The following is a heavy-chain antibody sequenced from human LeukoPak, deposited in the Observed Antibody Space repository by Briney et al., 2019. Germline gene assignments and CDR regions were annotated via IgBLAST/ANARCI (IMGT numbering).Heavy chain of an antibody. CDR2: INHSGST. D-gene: IGHD5-18*01. CDR1: GGSFSGYY. V-gene: IGHV4-34*01. J-gene: IGHJ4*02. CDR3: ARDSVRGYSYGLDY. Sequence: PSETLSLTCAVYGGSFSGYYWSWIRQPPGKGLEWIGEINHSGSTNYNPSLKSRVTISVDTSKNQFSLKLSSVTAADTAVYYCARDSVRGYSYGLDYWGQGTLVTVSS.